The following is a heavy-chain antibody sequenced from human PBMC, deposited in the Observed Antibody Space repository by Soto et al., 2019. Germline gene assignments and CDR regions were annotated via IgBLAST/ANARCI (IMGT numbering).Heavy chain of an antibody. V-gene: IGHV3-7*01. Sequence: EVQLVESGAGLVQPGGSLRLSCAASGFTISSYWMSWVRQAPEKGLEWVDNIRQDASEKYNLVSVKGQYTISRDNGKNSLYLQMNSLRAEDTAVYYCARDSPYYYGSCPDWGQGTTVTVSS. CDR3: ARDSPYYYGSCPD. CDR1: GFTISSYW. J-gene: IGHJ6*02. D-gene: IGHD3-10*01. CDR2: IRQDASEK.